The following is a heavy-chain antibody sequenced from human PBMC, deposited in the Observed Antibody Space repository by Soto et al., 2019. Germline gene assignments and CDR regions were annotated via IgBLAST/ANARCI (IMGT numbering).Heavy chain of an antibody. CDR3: ARHLYYDSIRVDVAGLDV. Sequence: SETLSLTCTVSGGSISSDDCRWIWKRPPPGKVLEWIGCIYYSGSTNYNPSLKSRVTISVDTSKNNFSLKLSSVTAADTAVYYCARHLYYDSIRVDVAGLDVWGQGPSVPVSP. CDR2: IYYSGST. V-gene: IGHV4-39*01. D-gene: IGHD3-22*01. CDR1: GGSISSDDCR. J-gene: IGHJ3*01.